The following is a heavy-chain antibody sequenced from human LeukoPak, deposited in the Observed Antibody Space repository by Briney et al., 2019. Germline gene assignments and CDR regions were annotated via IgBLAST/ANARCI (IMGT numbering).Heavy chain of an antibody. CDR1: GFTFSSYS. CDR2: ISSSGGGT. Sequence: GGSLRLSCAASGFTFSSYSMTWVRQAPGKGLEWVSGISSSGGGTYFADSVKGRFTISRDNSKNTLYLQMNSLRAEDTAVYYCARGLLGATTSYFDYWGQGTLVTVSS. V-gene: IGHV3-23*01. J-gene: IGHJ4*02. D-gene: IGHD1-26*01. CDR3: ARGLLGATTSYFDY.